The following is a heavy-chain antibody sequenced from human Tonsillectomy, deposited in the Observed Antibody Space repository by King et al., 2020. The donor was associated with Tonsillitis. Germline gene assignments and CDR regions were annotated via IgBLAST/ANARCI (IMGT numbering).Heavy chain of an antibody. J-gene: IGHJ4*02. V-gene: IGHV4-39*01. D-gene: IGHD1-26*01. CDR3: ARSVSGSFDY. CDR2: MYYSGTI. CDR1: GGSISSSDHY. Sequence: VQLQESGPGVVKPSETLSLTCTVSGGSISSSDHYWAWIRQPPGKGLEWIGYMYYSGTIFYNPSLKSRITITGGTSENRFSLKLSPVTAADTAVYFCARSVSGSFDYWGQGALVTVSS.